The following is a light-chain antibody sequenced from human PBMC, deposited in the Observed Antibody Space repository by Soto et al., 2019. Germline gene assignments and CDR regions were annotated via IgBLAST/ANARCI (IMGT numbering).Light chain of an antibody. Sequence: QSVLTQPASVSWSPGQSITISCTVTSSDVGSYNLVSWYQQHPGKAPKLMIYDVSKRPSGVPDRFSGSKSGNTASLTISGLQAEDEADYYCCSYAGSYTYVFGTGTKVTVL. CDR3: CSYAGSYTYV. CDR2: DVS. V-gene: IGLV2-11*01. CDR1: SSDVGSYNL. J-gene: IGLJ1*01.